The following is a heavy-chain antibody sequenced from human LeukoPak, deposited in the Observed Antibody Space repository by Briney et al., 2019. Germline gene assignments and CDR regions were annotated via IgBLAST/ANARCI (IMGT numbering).Heavy chain of an antibody. CDR2: INHSGTT. CDR3: ARVPLRFLEPFDN. V-gene: IGHV4-34*01. J-gene: IGHJ4*02. Sequence: SETLSLTCAVSGGSFKDNYWSWIRQPPGKGLEWIGEINHSGTTNYNPSLKSRATMSLDTSKNQLSLKLNSVTAADTAVYYCARVPLRFLEPFDNWGQGTLVTVSS. D-gene: IGHD3-3*01. CDR1: GGSFKDNY.